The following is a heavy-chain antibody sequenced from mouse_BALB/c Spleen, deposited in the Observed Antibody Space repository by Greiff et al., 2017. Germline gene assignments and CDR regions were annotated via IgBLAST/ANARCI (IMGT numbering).Heavy chain of an antibody. CDR2: ISYDGSN. CDR3: ARGCYDAGFAY. Sequence: DVKLQESGPGLVKPSQSLSLTCSVTGYSITSGYYWNWIRQFPGNKLEWMGYISYDGSNNYNPSLKNRISITRDTSKNQFFLKLNSVTTEDTATYYCARGCYDAGFAYWGQGTLVTVSA. V-gene: IGHV3-6*02. CDR1: GYSITSGYY. J-gene: IGHJ3*01. D-gene: IGHD2-12*01.